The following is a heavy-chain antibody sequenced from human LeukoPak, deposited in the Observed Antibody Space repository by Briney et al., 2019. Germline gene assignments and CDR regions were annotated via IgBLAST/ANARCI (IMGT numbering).Heavy chain of an antibody. V-gene: IGHV4-39*07. J-gene: IGHJ5*02. CDR2: IYYSGST. CDR1: GGSISSSSYY. D-gene: IGHD3-3*02. CDR3: ARDGGSRIFGVVIHWFDP. Sequence: SETLSLTCTVSGGSISSSSYYWGWIRQPPGKGLEWIGSIYYSGSTYYNPSLKSRVTISVDTSKNQFSLKLSSVTAADTAVYYCARDGGSRIFGVVIHWFDPWGQGTLVTVSS.